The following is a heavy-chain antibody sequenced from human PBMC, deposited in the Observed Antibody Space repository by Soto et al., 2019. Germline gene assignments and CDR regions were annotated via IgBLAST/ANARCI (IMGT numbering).Heavy chain of an antibody. J-gene: IGHJ6*02. Sequence: QVQLVQSGAEVKKPGSSVKVSCKASGGTFSSYAISWVRQAPGQGLEWMGGIIPISGTANYAQKFQGRVTITAYESTRTAYMELSSLRSEDTAVYYCARSQGSSTSLELYYYYYYGMDVWGQGAKVT. D-gene: IGHD2-2*01. CDR2: IIPISGTA. V-gene: IGHV1-69*01. CDR3: ARSQGSSTSLELYYYYYYGMDV. CDR1: GGTFSSYA.